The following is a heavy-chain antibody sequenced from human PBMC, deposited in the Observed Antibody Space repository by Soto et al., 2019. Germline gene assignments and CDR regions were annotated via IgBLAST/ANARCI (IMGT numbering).Heavy chain of an antibody. CDR2: IKQDGSEK. J-gene: IGHJ4*02. V-gene: IGHV3-7*04. Sequence: GGPMRLSFASSGVTFSSSWMSGFLQAPGKGLEWVANIKQDGSEKYYVDSVKGRFTISRDNAKNSLYLQMNSLRAEDTAVYYCARXTIVVVPAAIYYFDYWGQGTLVTVSS. CDR3: ARXTIVVVPAAIYYFDY. D-gene: IGHD2-2*01. CDR1: GVTFSSSW.